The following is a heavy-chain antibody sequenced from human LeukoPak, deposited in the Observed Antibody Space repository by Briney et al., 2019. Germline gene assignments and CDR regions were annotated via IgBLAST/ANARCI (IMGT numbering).Heavy chain of an antibody. J-gene: IGHJ5*02. CDR1: GGSISSYY. CDR2: IYYSGST. Sequence: PSETLSLTCTVSGGSISSYYWSWIRQPPGKGLEWIGYIYYSGSTNYSPSLKSRVTISVDTSKNQFSLKLSSVTAADTAVYYCARHLAAAGTIWFDPWGQGTLVTVSS. V-gene: IGHV4-59*08. D-gene: IGHD6-13*01. CDR3: ARHLAAAGTIWFDP.